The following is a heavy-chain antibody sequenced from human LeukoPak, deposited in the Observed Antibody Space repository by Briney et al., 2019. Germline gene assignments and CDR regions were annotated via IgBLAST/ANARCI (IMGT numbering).Heavy chain of an antibody. V-gene: IGHV3-15*01. D-gene: IGHD6-13*01. Sequence: PGGSLRLSCAASGSTFSNAWMSWVRQAPGKGLEWVGRIKSKTDGGTTDYAAPVKGRFTISRDDSKNTLYLQMNSLKTEDTAVYYCTTSLYSSSWYPYGMDVWGQGTTVTVSS. CDR2: IKSKTDGGTT. CDR3: TTSLYSSSWYPYGMDV. CDR1: GSTFSNAW. J-gene: IGHJ6*02.